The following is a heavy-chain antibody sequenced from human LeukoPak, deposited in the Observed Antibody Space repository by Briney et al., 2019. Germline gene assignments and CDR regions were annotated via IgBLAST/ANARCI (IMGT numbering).Heavy chain of an antibody. Sequence: PSETLSLTCTVSGGSISSYYWSWIRQPAGKGLEWIGRICTSGSTNYNPSLKSRVTMSVDTSKNQFSLKLSSVTAADTAVYYCARGGLNYDFWSGYFVPSYYYYYMDVWGKGTTVTVSS. D-gene: IGHD3-3*01. CDR1: GGSISSYY. J-gene: IGHJ6*03. CDR2: ICTSGST. CDR3: ARGGLNYDFWSGYFVPSYYYYYMDV. V-gene: IGHV4-4*07.